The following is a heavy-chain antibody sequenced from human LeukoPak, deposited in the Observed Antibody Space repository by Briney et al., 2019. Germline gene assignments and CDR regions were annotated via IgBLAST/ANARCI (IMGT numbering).Heavy chain of an antibody. CDR1: GFTFSSYA. Sequence: GGSLRLSCAASGFTFSSYAMHWVRQAPGKGLEWVSYISSSGSTIYYADSVKGRFTISRDNAKNSLYLQMNSLRAEDTAVYYCARVISSGWGHFDYWDQGTLVTVSS. D-gene: IGHD6-19*01. CDR2: ISSSGSTI. V-gene: IGHV3-48*04. J-gene: IGHJ4*02. CDR3: ARVISSGWGHFDY.